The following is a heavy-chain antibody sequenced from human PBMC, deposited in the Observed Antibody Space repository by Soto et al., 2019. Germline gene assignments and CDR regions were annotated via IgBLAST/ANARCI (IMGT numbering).Heavy chain of an antibody. Sequence: EVQLVESGGGLINPGGSLRLSCAASGFTVSSNYLTWVRQAPGKGLKWVSVLYPDGRANYADPVKGRFTISTDNSENTLFLQMSSLRADDTAVYYCAKDATRTSGWYYFDYWGQGTLVTVSS. J-gene: IGHJ4*02. V-gene: IGHV3-53*01. D-gene: IGHD6-19*01. CDR1: GFTVSSNY. CDR2: LYPDGRA. CDR3: AKDATRTSGWYYFDY.